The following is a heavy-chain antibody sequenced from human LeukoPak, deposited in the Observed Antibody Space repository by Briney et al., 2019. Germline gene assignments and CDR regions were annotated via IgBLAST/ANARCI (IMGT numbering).Heavy chain of an antibody. Sequence: GGSLRLSCAASGFTFSDYYMSWIRQAPGKGLEWVSYISSSGSTIYYADSVKGRFTISRDNAKSSLYLQMNSLRAEDTAVYYCARLRRMTTVTLGYYYGMDVWGQGTTVTVSS. V-gene: IGHV3-11*01. CDR2: ISSSGSTI. CDR3: ARLRRMTTVTLGYYYGMDV. J-gene: IGHJ6*02. CDR1: GFTFSDYY. D-gene: IGHD4-11*01.